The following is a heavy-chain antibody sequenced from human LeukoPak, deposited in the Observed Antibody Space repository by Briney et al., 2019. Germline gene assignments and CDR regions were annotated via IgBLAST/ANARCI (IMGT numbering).Heavy chain of an antibody. Sequence: ASVKVSCKATGYSFTAYYIHWVRQAPGQGLEWMGWINPNNGGTNYAQKFQGRVTMTRDTSISTAYMELSSLRSDDTAVYYCARDPRDNWFGPWGQGTLVTVSS. CDR1: GYSFTAYY. J-gene: IGHJ5*02. CDR3: ARDPRDNWFGP. V-gene: IGHV1-2*02. CDR2: INPNNGGT.